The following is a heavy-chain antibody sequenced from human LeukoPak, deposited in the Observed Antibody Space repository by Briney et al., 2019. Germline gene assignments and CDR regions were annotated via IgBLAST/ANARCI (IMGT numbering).Heavy chain of an antibody. CDR3: ARDRGDGYVTFDY. V-gene: IGHV1-2*02. CDR2: INPNSGGT. D-gene: IGHD5-24*01. CDR1: GYTFTGYY. J-gene: IGHJ4*02. Sequence: ASVKVSCKASGYTFTGYYMHWVRQAPGQGPEWMGWINPNSGGTNYAQKFQGRVTMTRDTSISTASMELSRLRSEDTAVYYCARDRGDGYVTFDYWGQGTLVTVSS.